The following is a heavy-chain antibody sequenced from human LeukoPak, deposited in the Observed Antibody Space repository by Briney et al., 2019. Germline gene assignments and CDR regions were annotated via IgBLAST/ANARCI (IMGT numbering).Heavy chain of an antibody. CDR3: AKQGHYYGSGSYYMPIGY. CDR1: GDSISRSSYY. D-gene: IGHD3-10*01. Sequence: SETLSLTCAVSGDSISRSSYYWGWIRQPPGKGLGWIGMIFYSGTTYYNPSLKIRVTISVDTSKNQFSLKLRSVTAADTAVYYCAKQGHYYGSGSYYMPIGYWGQGTLVTVSS. CDR2: IFYSGTT. V-gene: IGHV4-39*01. J-gene: IGHJ4*02.